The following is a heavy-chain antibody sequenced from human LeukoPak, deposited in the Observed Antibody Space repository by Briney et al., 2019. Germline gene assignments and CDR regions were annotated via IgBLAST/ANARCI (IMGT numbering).Heavy chain of an antibody. V-gene: IGHV3-30*02. J-gene: IGHJ4*02. D-gene: IGHD3-22*01. CDR2: IQFDGSNS. Sequence: PRGSLRLSRAASGFTFSSVGMHWVRPAPGKGLEWVAFIQFDGSNSYYADSVKGRFTLSRDNSKNTLYLQMDRLRAEDTAIYYCAKGQGYYCDHWGQGTLVTVSS. CDR1: GFTFSSVG. CDR3: AKGQGYYCDH.